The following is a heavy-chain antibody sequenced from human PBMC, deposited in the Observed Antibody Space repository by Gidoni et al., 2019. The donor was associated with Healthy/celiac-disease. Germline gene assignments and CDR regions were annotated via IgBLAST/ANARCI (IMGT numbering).Heavy chain of an antibody. J-gene: IGHJ4*02. CDR2: ISYDGSNK. CDR3: AKEEVVSFDY. CDR1: GFTFSSYG. V-gene: IGHV3-30*18. D-gene: IGHD2-15*01. Sequence: QVQLVESGGGVVQPGRSLRLSCAASGFTFSSYGMHWVRQAPGKGLEWVAVISYDGSNKYYADSVKGRFTISRDNSKNTLDLQMNSLRAEDTAVYYCAKEEVVSFDYWGQGTLVTVSS.